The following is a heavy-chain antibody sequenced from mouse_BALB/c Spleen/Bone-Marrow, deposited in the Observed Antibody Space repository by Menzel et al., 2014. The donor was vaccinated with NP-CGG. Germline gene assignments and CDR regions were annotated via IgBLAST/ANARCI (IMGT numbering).Heavy chain of an antibody. CDR2: IDPYYGGT. Sequence: EVQLQESGPELEKPGASVKISCKASGYSFTAYNMNWVKQSSGKSLEWIGSIDPYYGGTSYNQKFKGKATLTVDKSSSTAYMQLKNLTSEDSAVYYCTRSATGFAYWGQGTLVTVSA. V-gene: IGHV1-39*01. CDR1: GYSFTAYN. D-gene: IGHD1-2*01. CDR3: TRSATGFAY. J-gene: IGHJ3*01.